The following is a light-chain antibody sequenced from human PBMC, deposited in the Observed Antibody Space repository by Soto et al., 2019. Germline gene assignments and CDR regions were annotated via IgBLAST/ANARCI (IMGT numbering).Light chain of an antibody. Sequence: EIVLTQSAATLSLSPGERATLSCRASQSVTSNALAWYQQKPGQAPRLLIYGASTRGTGIPARFSGSGSGTEFTLTISSLQSEDFAVYFCQQYNHWPLTFGGGTKVDIK. CDR1: QSVTSN. CDR3: QQYNHWPLT. J-gene: IGKJ4*01. V-gene: IGKV3-15*01. CDR2: GAS.